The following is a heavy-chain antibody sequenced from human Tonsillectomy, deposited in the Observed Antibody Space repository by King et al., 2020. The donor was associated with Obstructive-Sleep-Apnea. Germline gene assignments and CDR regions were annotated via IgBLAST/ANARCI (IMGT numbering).Heavy chain of an antibody. V-gene: IGHV3-11*01. D-gene: IGHD3-10*01. CDR1: GFTFSDYY. Sequence: VQLVESGGGLVKPGGSLRLSCAASGFTFSDYYMSWIRQAPGQGLEWVSYILSGGTTFYYADCVKGRFTISRDNAKNSLFLPMNSLRAEDTAVYYCARSYDSGNYYNGYFDYWGQGTLVTVSS. J-gene: IGHJ4*02. CDR2: ILSGGTTF. CDR3: ARSYDSGNYYNGYFDY.